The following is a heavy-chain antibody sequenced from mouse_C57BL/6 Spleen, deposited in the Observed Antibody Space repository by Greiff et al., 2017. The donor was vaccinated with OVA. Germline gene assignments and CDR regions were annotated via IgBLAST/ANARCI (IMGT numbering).Heavy chain of an antibody. CDR3: ARSGSSYEAMDY. J-gene: IGHJ4*01. D-gene: IGHD1-1*01. Sequence: QVQLQQPGAELVMPGASVKLSCKASGYTFTSYWMHWVKQRPGQGLEWIGEIDPTDSYTNYNQKFKGKSTLTVDKSSSTAYMQLSSLTSEDSAVYSGARSGSSYEAMDYWGQGTSVTVSS. V-gene: IGHV1-69*01. CDR1: GYTFTSYW. CDR2: IDPTDSYT.